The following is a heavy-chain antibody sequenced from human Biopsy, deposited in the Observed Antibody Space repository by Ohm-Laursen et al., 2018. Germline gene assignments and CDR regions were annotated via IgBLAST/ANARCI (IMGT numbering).Heavy chain of an antibody. CDR2: IYYSGTT. D-gene: IGHD4-23*01. CDR1: GGSVSSGGFY. V-gene: IGHV4-31*01. J-gene: IGHJ2*01. Sequence: TLSLTCTVSGGSVSSGGFYWSWIRQHPGKGLEWIGYIYYSGTTYYSPSLKSLVTISVDTSKNQFSLKLNSVTAADTAVYYCARRPYGGTRYWYFDLWGRGTPVTASS. CDR3: ARRPYGGTRYWYFDL.